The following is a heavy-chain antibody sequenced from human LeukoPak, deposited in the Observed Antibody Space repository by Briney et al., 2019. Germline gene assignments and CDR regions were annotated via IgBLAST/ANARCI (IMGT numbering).Heavy chain of an antibody. Sequence: TLSLTCTVSGGSISSGSYYWSWIRQPAGKGLEWIGRIYTSGSTNYNPSLKSRVTISVDTSKNQFSLKLSSVTAADTAVYYCARSPPYYYYMDVWGKGTTVTVSS. V-gene: IGHV4-61*02. CDR3: ARSPPYYYYMDV. CDR1: GGSISSGSYY. CDR2: IYTSGST. J-gene: IGHJ6*03.